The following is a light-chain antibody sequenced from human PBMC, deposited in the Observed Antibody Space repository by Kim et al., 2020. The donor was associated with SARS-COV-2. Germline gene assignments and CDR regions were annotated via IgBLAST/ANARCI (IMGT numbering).Light chain of an antibody. V-gene: IGLV3-19*01. CDR2: GKN. CDR1: SLRSYY. J-gene: IGLJ1*01. Sequence: SSELTQAPAVSVALGQTVRITCKGDSLRSYYASWYQQKPGQAPVLVIYGKNNRPSGIPDRFSGSSSGNTATLTITGAQAGDEADYYCKSRDSSGNHLVFG. CDR3: KSRDSSGNHLV.